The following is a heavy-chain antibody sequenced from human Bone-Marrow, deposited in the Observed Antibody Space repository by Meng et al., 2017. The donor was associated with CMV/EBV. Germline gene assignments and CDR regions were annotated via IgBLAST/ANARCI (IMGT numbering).Heavy chain of an antibody. CDR3: ARSILSNGFDAFDI. Sequence: GGSLRLSCEASGFIVSSTYMSWVRQAPGKGLEWVSVIYSGGTTFKANSVKGRFTISRDNSKNTLFLQMNRLRAEDTAVYYCARSILSNGFDAFDIWGQWKMVNVAS. V-gene: IGHV3-53*01. J-gene: IGHJ3*02. CDR2: IYSGGTT. CDR1: GFIVSSTY. D-gene: IGHD2/OR15-2a*01.